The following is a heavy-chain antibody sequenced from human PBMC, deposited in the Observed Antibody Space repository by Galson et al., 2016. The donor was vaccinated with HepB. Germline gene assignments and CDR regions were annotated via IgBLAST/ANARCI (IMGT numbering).Heavy chain of an antibody. D-gene: IGHD6-19*01. CDR3: LSGYTSGI. CDR1: GFTFTDYW. Sequence: SLRLSCAASGFTFTDYWMVWVRQAPGKGLEYVANVNRDGSGRHYMDSAKGRFTLTSDNARNSVALQINSLRPEDTGLYYCLSGYTSGIWGQGTMVTVSS. CDR2: VNRDGSGR. V-gene: IGHV3-7*01. J-gene: IGHJ3*02.